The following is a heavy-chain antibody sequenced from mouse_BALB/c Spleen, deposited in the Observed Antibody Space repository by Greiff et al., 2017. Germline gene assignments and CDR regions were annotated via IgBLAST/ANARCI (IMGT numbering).Heavy chain of an antibody. V-gene: IGHV5-17*02. J-gene: IGHJ4*01. CDR2: ISSGSSTI. D-gene: IGHD2-4*01. Sequence: EVKVVESGGGLVQPGGSRKLSCAASGFTFSSFGMHWVRQAPEKGLEWVAYISSGSSTIYYADTVKGRFTISRDNPKNTLFLQMTSLRSEDTAMYYCARIYYDYDVGDYYAMDYWGQGTSGTISS. CDR3: ARIYYDYDVGDYYAMDY. CDR1: GFTFSSFG.